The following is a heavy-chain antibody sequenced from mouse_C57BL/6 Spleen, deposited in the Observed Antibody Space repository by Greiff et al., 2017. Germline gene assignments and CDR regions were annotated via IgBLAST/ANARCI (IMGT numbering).Heavy chain of an antibody. CDR2: IDPETGGT. CDR3: TRFNDYDGFAY. J-gene: IGHJ3*01. Sequence: QVQLQRSGAELVRPGASVTLSCKASGYTFTDYEMHWVKQTPVHGLEWIGAIDPETGGTAYNQKFKGKAILTADKSSSTAYMELRSLTSEDSAVYYCTRFNDYDGFAYWGQGTLVTVSA. V-gene: IGHV1-15*01. CDR1: GYTFTDYE. D-gene: IGHD2-4*01.